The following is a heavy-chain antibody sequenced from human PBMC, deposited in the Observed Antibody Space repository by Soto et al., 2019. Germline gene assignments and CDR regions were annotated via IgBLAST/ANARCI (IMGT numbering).Heavy chain of an antibody. Sequence: SETLSLTCTVSGGSINSYYWSWIRQPAGKGLEWIGRIYTSGSTNYNPSLKSRVTMSVDTSKNRFSLKLSSVTAADTAVYYCASFLCSSSSCYLFYGMDVWGQGTTVTVSS. J-gene: IGHJ6*02. V-gene: IGHV4-4*07. CDR1: GGSINSYY. CDR3: ASFLCSSSSCYLFYGMDV. D-gene: IGHD2-15*01. CDR2: IYTSGST.